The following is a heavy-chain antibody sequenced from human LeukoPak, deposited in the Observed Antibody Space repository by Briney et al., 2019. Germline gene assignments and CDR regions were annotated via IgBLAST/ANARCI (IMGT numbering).Heavy chain of an antibody. CDR3: ARDYSSGWYSVDY. Sequence: ASVKVSCKASGGTFSSYAISWVRQAPGQGLEWMGWIRSDNGKTNYAQKLQGRVTVTTDTTTSTAYMELRSLRSDETAIYYCARDYSSGWYSVDYWGQGTLITVSS. V-gene: IGHV1-18*01. D-gene: IGHD6-19*01. CDR1: GGTFSSYA. J-gene: IGHJ4*02. CDR2: IRSDNGKT.